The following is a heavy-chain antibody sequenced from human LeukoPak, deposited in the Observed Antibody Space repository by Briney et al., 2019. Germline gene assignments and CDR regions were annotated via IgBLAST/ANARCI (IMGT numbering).Heavy chain of an antibody. Sequence: ASVKVSCKASGYTFTGYYMHWVRQAPGLGLEWMGWINPNSGGTNYAQKFQGRVTMTRDTSISTAYMELSRLRSDDTAVYYCAREIVVVPAARGVGNYWGQGTLVTVSS. CDR2: INPNSGGT. D-gene: IGHD2-2*01. CDR3: AREIVVVPAARGVGNY. V-gene: IGHV1-2*02. CDR1: GYTFTGYY. J-gene: IGHJ4*02.